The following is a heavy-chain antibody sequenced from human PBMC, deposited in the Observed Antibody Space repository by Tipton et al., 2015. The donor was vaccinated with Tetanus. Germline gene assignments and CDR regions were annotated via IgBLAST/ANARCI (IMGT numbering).Heavy chain of an antibody. J-gene: IGHJ2*01. CDR2: IYYSGST. V-gene: IGHV4-61*01. CDR1: GGSVSSGSYY. Sequence: TLSLTCTVSGGSVSSGSYYWSWIRQPPGKGLEWIGYIYYSGSTNYNPPLKSRVTISVDTSKNQFSLKLSSVTAADTAVYYCAREGGGNQRGYFDLWGRGTLVTVSS. D-gene: IGHD2-15*01. CDR3: AREGGGNQRGYFDL.